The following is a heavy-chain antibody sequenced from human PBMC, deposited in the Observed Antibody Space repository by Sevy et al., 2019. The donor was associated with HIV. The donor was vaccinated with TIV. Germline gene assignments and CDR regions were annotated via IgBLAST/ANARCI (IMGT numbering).Heavy chain of an antibody. Sequence: ASVKVSCKASGGTFSSYAISWVRQAPGQGLEWMGGIIPIFGTANYAQKFQGRVTITADESTSTAYMELSSLRSEDTAVYYCAREKWVYYYDSSGYNWFDPWGQGTLVTVSS. CDR3: AREKWVYYYDSSGYNWFDP. CDR1: GGTFSSYA. D-gene: IGHD3-22*01. CDR2: IIPIFGTA. J-gene: IGHJ5*02. V-gene: IGHV1-69*13.